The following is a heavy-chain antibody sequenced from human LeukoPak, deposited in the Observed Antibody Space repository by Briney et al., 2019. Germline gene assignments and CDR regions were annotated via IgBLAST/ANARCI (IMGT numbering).Heavy chain of an antibody. V-gene: IGHV3-48*04. D-gene: IGHD3-10*01. Sequence: GGSLRLSCAASGFTFSSYSMNWVRQAPGKGLEWVSYISSSSSTIYYADSVKGRFTISRDNAKNSLYLQMNSLRAEDTAVYYCATTDYGSGSYPHAFDIWGQGTMVTVSS. CDR2: ISSSSSTI. CDR1: GFTFSSYS. CDR3: ATTDYGSGSYPHAFDI. J-gene: IGHJ3*02.